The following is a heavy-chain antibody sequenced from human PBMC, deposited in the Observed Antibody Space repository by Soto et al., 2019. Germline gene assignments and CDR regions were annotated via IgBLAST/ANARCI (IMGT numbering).Heavy chain of an antibody. CDR2: INAGNGNT. V-gene: IGHV1-3*01. J-gene: IGHJ6*02. CDR3: TTEGATGLSKYYYYYYGMDV. Sequence: VKVSCKASGYTFTSYAMHWGRQAPGQRLEWMGWINAGNGNTKYSQKFQGRVTITRDTSASTAYMELSSLRSEDTAVYYRTTEGATGLSKYYYYYYGMDVWGQGTTVTVSS. CDR1: GYTFTSYA.